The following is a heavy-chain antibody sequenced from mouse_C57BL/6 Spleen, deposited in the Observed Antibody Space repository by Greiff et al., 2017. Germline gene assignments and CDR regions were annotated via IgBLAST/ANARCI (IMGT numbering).Heavy chain of an antibody. D-gene: IGHD1-1*01. V-gene: IGHV7-3*01. J-gene: IGHJ1*03. Sequence: EVKLVESGGGLVQPGGSLSLSCAASGFTFTDYYMSWVRQPPGKALEWLGFIRNKANGYTTEYSASVKGRFTISRDNSQSILYLQMNALRAEDSAACYCARYGSSYYWYFDVWGTGTTVTVSS. CDR3: ARYGSSYYWYFDV. CDR2: IRNKANGYTT. CDR1: GFTFTDYY.